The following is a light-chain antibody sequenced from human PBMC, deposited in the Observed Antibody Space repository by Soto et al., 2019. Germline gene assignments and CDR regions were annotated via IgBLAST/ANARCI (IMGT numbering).Light chain of an antibody. CDR1: QSVSSSY. V-gene: IGKV3-20*01. CDR2: GAS. Sequence: EIVLTQSPGTLSLSPGERATLSCRASQSVSSSYLAWYQQKPGQAPRLLIYGASSRATGIPDRFSGSGSGTEFTLTISSLQSEDFAVYYCQQYNAWPLTFGQGTKVDIK. CDR3: QQYNAWPLT. J-gene: IGKJ1*01.